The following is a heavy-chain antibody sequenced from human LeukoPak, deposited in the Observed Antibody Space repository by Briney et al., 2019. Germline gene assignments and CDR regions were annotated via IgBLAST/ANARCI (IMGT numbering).Heavy chain of an antibody. CDR2: IYSGGST. D-gene: IGHD5-18*01. J-gene: IGHJ3*02. CDR1: GFTVSSNY. CDR3: ARAGVDTAMVGAFDI. Sequence: GGSLRLSCAASGFTVSSNYMSWVRQAPGKGLEWVSVIYSGGSTYYADSVKGRFTISRDNSKNTLYLQMNSLRAEDTAVYYCARAGVDTAMVGAFDIWGQGTMVTVSS. V-gene: IGHV3-53*01.